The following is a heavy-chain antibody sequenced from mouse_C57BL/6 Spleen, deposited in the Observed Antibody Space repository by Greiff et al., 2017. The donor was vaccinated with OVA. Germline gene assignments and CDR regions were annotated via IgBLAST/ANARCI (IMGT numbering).Heavy chain of an antibody. J-gene: IGHJ2*01. D-gene: IGHD1-1*01. CDR3: TTAVVATDY. Sequence: EVQLQQSGAELVRPGASVKLSCTASGFNIKDDYMHWVKQRPEQGLEWIGWIDPENGDTEYASKLQGKATITADTSSNTAYLQLSSLTSEDTAVYYCTTAVVATDYWGQGTTLTVSS. CDR1: GFNIKDDY. V-gene: IGHV14-4*01. CDR2: IDPENGDT.